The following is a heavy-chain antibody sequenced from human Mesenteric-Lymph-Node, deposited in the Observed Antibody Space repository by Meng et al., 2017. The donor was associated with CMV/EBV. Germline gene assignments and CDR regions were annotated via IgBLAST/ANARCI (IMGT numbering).Heavy chain of an antibody. D-gene: IGHD5-24*01. CDR3: ARGIGMAFYYYAMDV. CDR1: GFTFSTYS. V-gene: IGHV3-48*02. Sequence: GGSLRLSCAASGFTFSTYSMNWVRQAPGKGLEWVSYIDARSRTINYADSVKGRFTISRDNAKNSVYLQMNGLRDDDTARYYCARGIGMAFYYYAMDVWGQGTTVTVSS. J-gene: IGHJ6*02. CDR2: IDARSRTI.